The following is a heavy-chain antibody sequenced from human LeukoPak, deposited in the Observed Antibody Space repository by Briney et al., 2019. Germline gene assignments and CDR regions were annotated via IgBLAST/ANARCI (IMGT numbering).Heavy chain of an antibody. Sequence: GGSLRLSCTASGFAFSTYWMFWVRQAPGKGLVWVSQINPEGASTTYGDPAKGRFTASRGNAKNALHLQMDSLRAEDTAAYYCARSPRVEWELKGDWFDPWGQGTLVTVSS. CDR2: INPEGAST. V-gene: IGHV3-74*01. D-gene: IGHD1-26*01. J-gene: IGHJ5*02. CDR1: GFAFSTYW. CDR3: ARSPRVEWELKGDWFDP.